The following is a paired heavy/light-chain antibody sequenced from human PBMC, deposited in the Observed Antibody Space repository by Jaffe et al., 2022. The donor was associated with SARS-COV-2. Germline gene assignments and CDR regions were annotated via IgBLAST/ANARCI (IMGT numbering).Light chain of an antibody. CDR1: QSVSSTY. CDR2: GAS. J-gene: IGKJ2*01. V-gene: IGKV3-20*01. Sequence: EIVLTQSPGTLSLSPGERATLSCRASQSVSSTYLAWYQQKPGQPPRLLIYGASSRVTGIPDRFSGSGSATDFTLTISRLEPEDFAVYYCQQCGSSPYTFGQGTKVEIK. CDR3: QQCGSSPYT.
Heavy chain of an antibody. V-gene: IGHV3-33*01. Sequence: QVQLVESGGGVVQPGRSLRLSCAASGFSFSVYGMHWVRQAPGKGLEWVAVIWYDGTNKYYADSVKGRFTISRDNSKDTLYLQMNSLRAEDTAVYYCARDPLFSYYYYYGMDVWGQGTMVTVSS. J-gene: IGHJ6*02. CDR3: ARDPLFSYYYYYGMDV. CDR2: IWYDGTNK. CDR1: GFSFSVYG.